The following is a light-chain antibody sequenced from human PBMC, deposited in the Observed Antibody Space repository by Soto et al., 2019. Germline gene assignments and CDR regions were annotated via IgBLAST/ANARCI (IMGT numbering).Light chain of an antibody. V-gene: IGKV1-5*01. CDR1: QTISSW. CDR3: QQFSSYPLT. J-gene: IGKJ4*01. Sequence: DLQMTQSPSTLSASVGARVTITCWASQTISSWLAWYQQKPGKAPNLLIYDASTLHSGVPSRFSGGGSGTDFTLTISRLEPEEFAVYYCQQFSSYPLTFGGGTKVDIK. CDR2: DAS.